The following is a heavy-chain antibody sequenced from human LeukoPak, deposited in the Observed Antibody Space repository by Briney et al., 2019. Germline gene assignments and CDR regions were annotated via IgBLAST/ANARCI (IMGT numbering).Heavy chain of an antibody. Sequence: PGGSLRLSCAASGFTFSSYAMSWVRQAPGKGLEWASAISGSGGSTYYADSVKGRFTISRDNSKNTLYLQMNSLRAEDTAVYYCAKDRERGYSYGCLDYWGQGTLVTVSS. D-gene: IGHD5-18*01. V-gene: IGHV3-23*01. CDR2: ISGSGGST. CDR3: AKDRERGYSYGCLDY. CDR1: GFTFSSYA. J-gene: IGHJ4*02.